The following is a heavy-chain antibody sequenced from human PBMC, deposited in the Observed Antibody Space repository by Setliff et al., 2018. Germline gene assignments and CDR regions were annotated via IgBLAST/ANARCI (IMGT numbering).Heavy chain of an antibody. CDR2: VTIYNGNT. Sequence: GASVKVSCKASGYTFNNYGVAWVRQAPGQGLDWMGWVTIYNGNTKYAQNLQGRHTLSTDRSTSTVYMELGSLTTDDTAIYYCARVESMVRGKNILRHFDYWGQGTLVTVSS. D-gene: IGHD3-10*01. CDR3: ARVESMVRGKNILRHFDY. CDR1: GYTFNNYG. V-gene: IGHV1-18*01. J-gene: IGHJ4*02.